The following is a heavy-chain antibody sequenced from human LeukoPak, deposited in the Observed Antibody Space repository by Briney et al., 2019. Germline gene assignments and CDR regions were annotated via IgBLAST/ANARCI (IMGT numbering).Heavy chain of an antibody. D-gene: IGHD3-10*01. CDR1: GFTFSSYS. V-gene: IGHV3-48*04. CDR3: ARDLFYLGDKYFDY. CDR2: ISSSSTI. J-gene: IGHJ4*02. Sequence: HPGGSLRLSCAASGFTFSSYSMNWVRQAPGKGLEWVSYISSSSTIYYADSVKGRFTISRDNAKNSLYLQMNSLRAEDTAVYYCARDLFYLGDKYFDYWGQGTLVTVSS.